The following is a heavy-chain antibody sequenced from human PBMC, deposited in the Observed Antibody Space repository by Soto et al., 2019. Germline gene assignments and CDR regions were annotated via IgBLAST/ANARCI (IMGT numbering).Heavy chain of an antibody. D-gene: IGHD4-17*01. J-gene: IGHJ4*02. CDR2: IYYSGNT. V-gene: IGHV4-4*01. CDR1: GGSLSSSYW. Sequence: QVQLQESGPGLVNPSGTLSLTCAVSGGSLSSSYWWSWVRQPPGKALGWVGEIYYSGNTKYNPSLNSLVTISAEQSKNDFSLRLSSVTAADTAVYCCVHHGGDPYYHDFWGEGMLVTVSS. CDR3: VHHGGDPYYHDF.